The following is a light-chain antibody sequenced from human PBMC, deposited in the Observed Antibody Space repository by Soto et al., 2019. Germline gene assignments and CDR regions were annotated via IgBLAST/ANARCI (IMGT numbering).Light chain of an antibody. V-gene: IGKV3-11*01. CDR1: QSVSSY. CDR3: QQRNSWPRS. CDR2: DAS. Sequence: EIVLTQSPATLSLSPGERATLSCRASQSVSSYLACYQQKPGQAPRLLIYDASNRASGIPARFSGSGSGTDFTLTISSLEPEDFAVYYCQQRNSWPRSFGQGTKVEIK. J-gene: IGKJ1*01.